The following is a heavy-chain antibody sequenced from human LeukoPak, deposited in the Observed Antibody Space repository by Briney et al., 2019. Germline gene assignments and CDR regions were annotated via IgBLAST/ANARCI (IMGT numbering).Heavy chain of an antibody. J-gene: IGHJ6*02. CDR3: ARDASSAYYYYGMDV. D-gene: IGHD3-22*01. Sequence: GASVTVSCKASGGTFSSYAISWVRQAPGQGLEWMGGIIPIFGTANYAQKFQGRVTITADESTSTAYMELSSLRSEDTAVYYCARDASSAYYYYGMDVWGQGTTVTVSS. V-gene: IGHV1-69*13. CDR2: IIPIFGTA. CDR1: GGTFSSYA.